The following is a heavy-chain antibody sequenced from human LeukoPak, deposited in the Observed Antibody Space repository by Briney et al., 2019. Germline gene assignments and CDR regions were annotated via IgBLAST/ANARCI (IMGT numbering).Heavy chain of an antibody. CDR2: INHSGST. D-gene: IGHD3-22*01. J-gene: IGHJ3*02. CDR1: GGSFRGYY. V-gene: IGHV4-34*01. Sequence: SETLSLTCAVYGGSFRGYYWSWIRQPPGKGLEWIGEINHSGSTNYNPSLKSRVTISVDTSKNQFSLKLSSVTAADTAVYYCARGGIPGYYYDSSGSNLALFIWGQGTMVTVSS. CDR3: ARGGIPGYYYDSSGSNLALFI.